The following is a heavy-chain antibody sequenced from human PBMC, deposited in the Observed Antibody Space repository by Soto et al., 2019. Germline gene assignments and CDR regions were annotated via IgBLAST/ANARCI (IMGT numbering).Heavy chain of an antibody. CDR3: ARRLWVYGGSPRERAYYGMDV. CDR1: GYSFTSYW. J-gene: IGHJ6*02. CDR2: IYPGDSDT. V-gene: IGHV5-51*01. Sequence: PGESLKISCQGSGYSFTSYWIGWVRQMPGRGLEWMGIIYPGDSDTRYSPSFQGQVTISADKSISTAYLQWSSLKASDTAMYYCARRLWVYGGSPRERAYYGMDVWGQGTTVTVSS. D-gene: IGHD2-15*01.